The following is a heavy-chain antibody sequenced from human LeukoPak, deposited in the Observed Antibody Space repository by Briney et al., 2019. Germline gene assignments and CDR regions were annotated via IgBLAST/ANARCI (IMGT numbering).Heavy chain of an antibody. CDR3: ASGTYYGSGSWGY. CDR2: VWSDGSNK. Sequence: PGGSLRLSCAASGFSFSSHDMHWVRQAPGKGLEWVSVVWSDGSNKYNADSVKGRFTISRDNSRNTVYLQMNSLRDEDTAVYYCASGTYYGSGSWGYWGQGTLVTVSS. D-gene: IGHD3-10*01. V-gene: IGHV3-33*01. CDR1: GFSFSSHD. J-gene: IGHJ4*02.